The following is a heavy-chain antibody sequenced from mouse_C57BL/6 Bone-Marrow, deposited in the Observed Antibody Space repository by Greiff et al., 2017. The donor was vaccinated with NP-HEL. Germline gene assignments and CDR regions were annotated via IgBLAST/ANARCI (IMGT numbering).Heavy chain of an antibody. Sequence: QVQLQQPGAELVKPGASVKLSCKASGYTFTSYWMQWVKQRPGQGLAWIGEIDPSDSYTNYNHKFKGKATLTVDTSSSPAYMQLSSLTSEDSAVYYWARVYYYGSSCMDYWGQGTSVTVSS. J-gene: IGHJ4*01. CDR2: IDPSDSYT. CDR3: ARVYYYGSSCMDY. D-gene: IGHD1-1*01. V-gene: IGHV1-50*01. CDR1: GYTFTSYW.